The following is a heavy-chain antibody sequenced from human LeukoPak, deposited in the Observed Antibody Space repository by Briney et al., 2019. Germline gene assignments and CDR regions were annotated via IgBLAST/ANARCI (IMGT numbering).Heavy chain of an antibody. V-gene: IGHV4-59*01. D-gene: IGHD6-19*01. CDR1: GGSISSYY. J-gene: IGHJ4*02. CDR2: IYYSGST. Sequence: SETLSLTCTVSGGSISSYYWSWIRQPPGKGLEWIGYIYYSGSTNYNPSLKSRVTISVDTSKNQFSLKLSSVTAADTAVYYCARDRLGIAVGFDYWGQGTLVTVAS. CDR3: ARDRLGIAVGFDY.